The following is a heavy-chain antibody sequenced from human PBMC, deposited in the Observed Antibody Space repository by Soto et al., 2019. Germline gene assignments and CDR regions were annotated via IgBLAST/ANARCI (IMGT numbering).Heavy chain of an antibody. CDR1: GFTFSSYA. CDR2: ISGSGGST. V-gene: IGHV3-23*01. D-gene: IGHD5-18*01. J-gene: IGHJ4*02. Sequence: EVQLLESGGGLLQPGGSLRLSGAASGFTFSSYAMSWVRQAPGKGLEWVSAISGSGGSTYYADSVKGRFTISRDNSKNTLYLQMNSLRAEDTAVYYCAKVRRGYRDAGYWGQGTLVTVSS. CDR3: AKVRRGYRDAGY.